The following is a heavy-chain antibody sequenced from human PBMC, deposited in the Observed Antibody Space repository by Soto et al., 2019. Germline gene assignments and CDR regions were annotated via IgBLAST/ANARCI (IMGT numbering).Heavy chain of an antibody. J-gene: IGHJ6*01. V-gene: IGHV1-46*01. CDR3: ARDLGRYSSSGGEGGMEV. CDR2: INPSGGST. CDR1: GDTFTSYY. D-gene: IGHD6-13*01. Sequence: ASVKVSCKASGDTFTSYYMHWVRQAPGQGLEWMGIINPSGGSTSYAQKFQGRVTMTRDTSTSTVYMELSSLRSEDTAVYYCARDLGRYSSSGGEGGMEVWGQRTTVNVSS.